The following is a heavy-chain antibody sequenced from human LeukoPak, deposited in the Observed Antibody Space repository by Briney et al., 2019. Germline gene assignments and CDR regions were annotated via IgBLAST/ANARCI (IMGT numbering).Heavy chain of an antibody. J-gene: IGHJ5*02. CDR3: ARSYYDSSGYGYRFDP. D-gene: IGHD3-22*01. V-gene: IGHV4-61*02. CDR1: GGSISSSSYY. CDR2: IYTSGST. Sequence: PSETLSLTCTVSGGSISSSSYYWSWIRQPAGKGLEWIGRIYTSGSTNYNPSLKSRVTMSVDPSKNQFSLKLSSVTAADTAVYYCARSYYDSSGYGYRFDPWGQGTLVTVSS.